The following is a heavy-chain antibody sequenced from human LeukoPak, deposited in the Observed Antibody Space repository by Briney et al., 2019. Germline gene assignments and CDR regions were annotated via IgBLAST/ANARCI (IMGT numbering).Heavy chain of an antibody. CDR2: IYYSGST. J-gene: IGHJ4*02. D-gene: IGHD6-13*01. V-gene: IGHV4-39*07. CDR1: TFSSYA. Sequence: TFSSYAMSWVRQPPGKGLEWIGSIYYSGSTYYNPSLKSRVTISVDTSKNQFSLKLSSVTAADTAVYYCARGLAAAGTPYFDYWDQGTLVTVSS. CDR3: ARGLAAAGTPYFDY.